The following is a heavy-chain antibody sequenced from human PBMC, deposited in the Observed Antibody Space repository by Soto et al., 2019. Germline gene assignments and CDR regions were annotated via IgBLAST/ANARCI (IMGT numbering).Heavy chain of an antibody. CDR1: GGSITSSY. Sequence: PSETLSLTCTVSGGSITSSYWSWIRRPPGKGLEWIAYIYDTGISGYTPSTSYKPSLKSRVTMSVDTSKSQLSLKLTSVTAADTAVYYCARGEDAFFYYGLDVWGQGITVTVSS. CDR3: ARGEDAFFYYGLDV. CDR2: IYDTGISGYTPST. J-gene: IGHJ6*02. V-gene: IGHV4-59*01.